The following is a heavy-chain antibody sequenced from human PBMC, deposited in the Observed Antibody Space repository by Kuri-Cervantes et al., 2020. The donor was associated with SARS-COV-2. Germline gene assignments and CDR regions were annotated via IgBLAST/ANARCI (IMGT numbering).Heavy chain of an antibody. Sequence: ASVKVSCKASGYTFTGYYMHWLRQAPGQGRVWMGWINPNSGGTNYAQKFQGRITMTRDTAINTPYMELSRLRSDDTAVYYCARVQRCYYREINGYWGQGTTVTVSS. J-gene: IGHJ4*02. D-gene: IGHD3-10*01. CDR3: ARVQRCYYREINGY. CDR2: INPNSGGT. V-gene: IGHV1-2*02. CDR1: GYTFTGYY.